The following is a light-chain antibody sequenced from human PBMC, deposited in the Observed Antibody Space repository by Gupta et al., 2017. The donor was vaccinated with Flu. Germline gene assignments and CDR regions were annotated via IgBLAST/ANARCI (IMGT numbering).Light chain of an antibody. J-gene: IGKJ1*01. V-gene: IGKV3-20*01. Sequence: DRATLYCRASQSVTNTYLAWYQQKPGQAPRLLIYLASQRAAGIPDRFSGSGSATDFTLKISKLDPEDFAVYYCQQYGSSPWTFGQGTRVEIK. CDR1: QSVTNTY. CDR3: QQYGSSPWT. CDR2: LAS.